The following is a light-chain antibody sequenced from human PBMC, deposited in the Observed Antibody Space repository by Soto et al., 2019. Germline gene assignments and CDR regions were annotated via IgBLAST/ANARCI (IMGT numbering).Light chain of an antibody. CDR1: QSVSSY. J-gene: IGKJ4*01. Sequence: EIVLTRSPATLSLSPGERATLSCRASQSVSSYLAWYQQKPGQAPRLLIYDASNRATGIPARFSGSGSGTDFTHTITSLEPEDFAVDYCQHRSNWLAFGGGTKVEI. CDR2: DAS. CDR3: QHRSNWLA. V-gene: IGKV3-11*01.